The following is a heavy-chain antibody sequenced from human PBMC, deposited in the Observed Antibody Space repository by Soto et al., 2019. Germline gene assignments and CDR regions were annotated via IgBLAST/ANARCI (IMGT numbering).Heavy chain of an antibody. J-gene: IGHJ6*02. CDR2: IIPIFGTA. CDR1: GGTFSSYA. CDR3: ASITMVRGVIVYYGMDV. D-gene: IGHD3-10*01. Sequence: QVQLVQSGAEVKKPGSSVKVSCKASGGTFSSYAISWVRQAPGQGLEWMGGIIPIFGTANYAQKFQGRVTVTAXXSXSXXYMELSSLRSEDTAVYYCASITMVRGVIVYYGMDVWGQGTTVTVSS. V-gene: IGHV1-69*12.